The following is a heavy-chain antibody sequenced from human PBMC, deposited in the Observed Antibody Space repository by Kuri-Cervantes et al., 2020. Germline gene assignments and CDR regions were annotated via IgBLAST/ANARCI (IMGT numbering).Heavy chain of an antibody. CDR2: IVVGSGNT. V-gene: IGHV1-58*01. CDR3: AAGIMYCSSTSCYEYYGMDV. Sequence: SVKVSCKASGFTFTSSAVQWVRQARGQRLEWIGWIVVGSGNTNYAQKFQERVTITRDMSTSTAYMELSSLRSEDTAVYYCAAGIMYCSSTSCYEYYGMDVWGQGTTVTVSS. D-gene: IGHD2-2*01. J-gene: IGHJ6*02. CDR1: GFTFTSSA.